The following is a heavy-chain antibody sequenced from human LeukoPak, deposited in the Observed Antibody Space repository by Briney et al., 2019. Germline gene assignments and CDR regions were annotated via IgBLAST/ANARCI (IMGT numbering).Heavy chain of an antibody. D-gene: IGHD5-12*01. CDR1: GYYCASQW. J-gene: IGHJ4*02. Sequence: GESLKISCKASGYYCASQWIAWVRQMPGKGLEWVGVIYPADSDTRYSPSFQGQVSISADKSINTAYLQWGSLKSSDTATYYCARLYSDSCDFWGQGTLVTVSS. CDR2: IYPADSDT. CDR3: ARLYSDSCDF. V-gene: IGHV5-51*01.